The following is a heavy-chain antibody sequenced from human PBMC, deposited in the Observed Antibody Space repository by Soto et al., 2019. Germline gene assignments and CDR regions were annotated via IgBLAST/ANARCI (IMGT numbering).Heavy chain of an antibody. CDR2: VNPILSMS. CDR1: GDTFSFYS. J-gene: IGHJ4*02. CDR3: ATSYGSGYRAFDY. Sequence: QVQLVQSGAEVKRPRSSVKVSCKASGDTFSFYSINWVRQAPGLGLEWMGRVNPILSMSNYAQRFQGSVTMPADKSTSTAYMQLSGLRSEDTAMYYCATSYGSGYRAFDYLGQGALVTVSS. D-gene: IGHD3-10*01. V-gene: IGHV1-69*04.